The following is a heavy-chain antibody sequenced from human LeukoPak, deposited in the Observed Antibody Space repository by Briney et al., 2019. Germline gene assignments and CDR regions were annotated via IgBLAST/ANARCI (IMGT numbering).Heavy chain of an antibody. CDR3: AKDLAYYYGSGIDY. V-gene: IGHV3-23*01. D-gene: IGHD3-10*01. CDR1: GFTFSRHG. J-gene: IGHJ4*02. Sequence: GGSLRLSCAASGFTFSRHGMNWVRQAPGKGLEWVSAISGSGGSTHYADSVKGRFTISRDNSKNTLYLQMNSLRAEDTAVYYCAKDLAYYYGSGIDYWGQGTLVTVSS. CDR2: ISGSGGST.